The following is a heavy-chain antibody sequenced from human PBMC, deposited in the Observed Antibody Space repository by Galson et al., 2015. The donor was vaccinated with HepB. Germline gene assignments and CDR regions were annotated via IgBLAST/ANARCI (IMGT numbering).Heavy chain of an antibody. CDR1: GFTFSNHA. CDR2: ISYDGSGE. J-gene: IGHJ6*03. D-gene: IGHD3-3*01. CDR3: ARQVRILEWLFLGYYMDV. Sequence: SLRLSCAASGFTFSNHAMHWVRQAPGKGLEWVAVISYDGSGENYADSVKGGFTVSRDNSKNTFSLQMNALSAEDTALYYCARQVRILEWLFLGYYMDVWGKGTTVIVSS. V-gene: IGHV3-30*04.